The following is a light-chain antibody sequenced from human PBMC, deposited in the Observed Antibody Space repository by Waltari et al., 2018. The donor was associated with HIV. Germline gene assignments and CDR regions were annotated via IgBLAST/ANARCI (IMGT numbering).Light chain of an antibody. CDR1: SNDVGAYNL. V-gene: IGLV2-14*01. CDR3: TSRTTNGARWV. CDR2: EVS. J-gene: IGLJ3*02. Sequence: QSALTPPAPVSGSPGQSTTISGTGTSNDVGAYNLVPRYQHHPGKSPKLIIYEVSYRPSGVSNRFSGSKSDNTASLTISGLQTGDEADYYCTSRTTNGARWVFGGGTQLTVL.